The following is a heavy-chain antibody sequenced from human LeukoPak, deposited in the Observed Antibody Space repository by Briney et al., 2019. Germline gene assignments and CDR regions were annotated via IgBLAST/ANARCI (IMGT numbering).Heavy chain of an antibody. D-gene: IGHD2-15*01. CDR1: GFTFSTYS. V-gene: IGHV3-73*01. CDR3: TRCSGGSCNEDY. J-gene: IGHJ4*02. Sequence: PGGSLRLSCAASGFTFSTYSMNWVRQAPGKGLEWVGRIRSKANSYATAYAASVKGRFTISRDDSKNTAYLQMNSLKTEDTAVYYCTRCSGGSCNEDYWGQGTLVIVSS. CDR2: IRSKANSYAT.